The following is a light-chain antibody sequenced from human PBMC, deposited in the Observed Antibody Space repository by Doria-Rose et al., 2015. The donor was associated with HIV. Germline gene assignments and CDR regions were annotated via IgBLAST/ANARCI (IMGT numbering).Light chain of an antibody. J-gene: IGKJ1*01. Sequence: LTQSPGTLSLSPGERATLSCRASQSFSSTYLAWYQQKPGQAPSLLIYDGSTRATGIPDRLSASGSGIDFTLTINRLEPEDFALYYCHQYGTSWTFGQGTKVEI. V-gene: IGKV3-20*01. CDR3: HQYGTSWT. CDR2: DGS. CDR1: QSFSSTY.